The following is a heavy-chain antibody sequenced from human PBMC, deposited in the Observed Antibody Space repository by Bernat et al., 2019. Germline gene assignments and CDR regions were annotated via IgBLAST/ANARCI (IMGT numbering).Heavy chain of an antibody. J-gene: IGHJ4*02. D-gene: IGHD5-12*01. CDR3: ARVSNVDIVAMRGYFDN. CDR2: IKEDGSEK. V-gene: IGHV3-7*01. CDR1: GFTFNNYW. Sequence: EVQLVESGGGLVQPGGSLRLSCAASGFTFNNYWMSWVRRAPGKGLAWVAHIKEDGSEKYHVDCVKGRFTNSRDKAKNSRYLQVNSLRAEDAAVYYCARVSNVDIVAMRGYFDNWGQGTLVTVSS.